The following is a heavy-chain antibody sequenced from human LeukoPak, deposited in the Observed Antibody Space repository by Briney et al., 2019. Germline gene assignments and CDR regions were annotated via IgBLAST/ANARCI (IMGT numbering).Heavy chain of an antibody. Sequence: DSVKVSCKASGYTSSGTGWYLYWLRQAPGQGLECMGWIHPNNGDTAYAQKFEGRVAMTRDTSISTAYMELRRLRPDDTAVYFCARDGPAQMVDLDYWGQGTLVTVSS. CDR2: IHPNNGDT. V-gene: IGHV1-2*02. CDR1: GYTSSGTGWY. J-gene: IGHJ4*02. CDR3: ARDGPAQMVDLDY. D-gene: IGHD3-10*01.